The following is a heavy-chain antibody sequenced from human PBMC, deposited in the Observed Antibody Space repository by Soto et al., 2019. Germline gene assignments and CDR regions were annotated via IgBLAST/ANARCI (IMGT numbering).Heavy chain of an antibody. CDR3: AKVDGYNVLGAFDI. D-gene: IGHD3-10*02. V-gene: IGHV3-9*01. CDR2: ISWNSGSI. CDR1: GFTFDDYA. J-gene: IGHJ3*02. Sequence: GGSLRLSCAASGFTFDDYAMHWFRQAPGKGLEWVSGISWNSGSIGYADSVKGRFTISRDNAKNSLYLQMNSLRAEDTALYYCAKVDGYNVLGAFDIWGQGTMVTVSS.